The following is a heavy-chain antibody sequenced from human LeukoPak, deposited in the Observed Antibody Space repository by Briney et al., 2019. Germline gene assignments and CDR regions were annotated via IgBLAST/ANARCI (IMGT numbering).Heavy chain of an antibody. Sequence: ASVKVSCTASGYTFTSYDINWVRQATGQGLEWMGWMNPNSGNTGYAQKFQGRVTMTRNTSISTAYMELSSLRSEDTAVYYCARAGSSGWYFTDLISYFDYWGQGTLVTVSS. V-gene: IGHV1-8*01. CDR2: MNPNSGNT. CDR1: GYTFTSYD. J-gene: IGHJ4*02. CDR3: ARAGSSGWYFTDLISYFDY. D-gene: IGHD6-19*01.